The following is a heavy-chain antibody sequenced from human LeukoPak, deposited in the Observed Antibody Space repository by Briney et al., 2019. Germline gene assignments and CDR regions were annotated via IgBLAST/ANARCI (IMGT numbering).Heavy chain of an antibody. D-gene: IGHD2-2*01. Sequence: GGSLRLSCSASGFTFSSYAMHWVRQAPGKGLEYVSAISSNGGSTYYADSVKGRFTISRDNSKNTLYLQMNSLRAEDTAVYYCARTGYCSSTSCSLYYYGMDVWGQGTTVTVSS. CDR2: ISSNGGST. CDR3: ARTGYCSSTSCSLYYYGMDV. J-gene: IGHJ6*02. V-gene: IGHV3-64*04. CDR1: GFTFSSYA.